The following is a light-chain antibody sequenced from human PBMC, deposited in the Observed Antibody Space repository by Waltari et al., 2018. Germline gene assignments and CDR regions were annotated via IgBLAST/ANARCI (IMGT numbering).Light chain of an antibody. J-gene: IGKJ4*01. CDR2: GAS. CDR1: QTVRTTY. V-gene: IGKV3-20*01. CDR3: HQYDISPLT. Sequence: EIVLTQSPGTLSLSPGERATLSCRASQTVRTTYLAWYQQKPGQAPTLLSYGASSRATGIPDRFSGSGSGTDFSLTISSLEPEDFAVYYCHQYDISPLTFGGGTKVEIK.